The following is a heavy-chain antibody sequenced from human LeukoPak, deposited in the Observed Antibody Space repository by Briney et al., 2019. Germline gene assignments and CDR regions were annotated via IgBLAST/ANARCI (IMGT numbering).Heavy chain of an antibody. CDR3: AKEGGSGWYN. V-gene: IGHV3-23*01. CDR1: GFTLSSYA. Sequence: GGSLRLSCAASGFTLSSYAMSWVRQAPGKGLEWVSAISGSGGSTYYADSVKGRFTISRDNSRNTLYLQMTSLRAEDTAVYYCAKEGGSGWYNWGQGTLVTVSS. D-gene: IGHD6-19*01. CDR2: ISGSGGST. J-gene: IGHJ4*02.